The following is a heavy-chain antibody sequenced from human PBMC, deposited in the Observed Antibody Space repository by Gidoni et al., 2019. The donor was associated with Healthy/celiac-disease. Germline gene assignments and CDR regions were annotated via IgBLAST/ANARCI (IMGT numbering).Heavy chain of an antibody. J-gene: IGHJ4*02. CDR3: AKELIDGGWYFDY. D-gene: IGHD3-16*01. CDR2: ISYDGSNK. V-gene: IGHV3-30*18. Sequence: QVQLVESGGGVVQPGRSLRLSCAASGFTFSSYGMHRVRQAPGKGLEWVAVISYDGSNKYYADSVKGRFTISRDNSKNTLYLQMNSLRAEDTAVYYCAKELIDGGWYFDYWGQGTLVTVSS. CDR1: GFTFSSYG.